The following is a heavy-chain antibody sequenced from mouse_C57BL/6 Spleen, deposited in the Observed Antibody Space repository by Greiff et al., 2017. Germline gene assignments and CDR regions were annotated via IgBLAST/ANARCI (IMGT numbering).Heavy chain of an antibody. CDR3: ARVGSFAD. Sequence: VQLQQPRAELVKPGASVKLSCKASGYTFTSYWMQWVKQRPGQGLEWIGEIDPSDSYTNYNQKFKGKATLTVDTSSSTAYMQLSSLTSEDSSVYYCARVGSFADGGQGTLVTVSA. J-gene: IGHJ3*01. CDR2: IDPSDSYT. V-gene: IGHV1-50*01. CDR1: GYTFTSYW.